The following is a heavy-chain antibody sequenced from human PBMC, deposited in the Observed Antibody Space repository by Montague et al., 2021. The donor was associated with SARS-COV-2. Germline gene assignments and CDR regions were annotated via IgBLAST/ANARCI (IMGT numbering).Heavy chain of an antibody. CDR2: VYYSGST. D-gene: IGHD3-22*01. CDR1: GDSISTDNW. CDR3: ARFPTSYYYDSKAAPATPDAFDI. Sequence: SETLSLTCVASGDSISTDNWWTWVRLPPGKGLEWIGSVYYSGSTYYNPSLKSRVTISVDTSKNQFSLKLSSVTAADTAVYYCARFPTSYYYDSKAAPATPDAFDIWGQGTMVAVSS. J-gene: IGHJ3*02. V-gene: IGHV4-38-2*01.